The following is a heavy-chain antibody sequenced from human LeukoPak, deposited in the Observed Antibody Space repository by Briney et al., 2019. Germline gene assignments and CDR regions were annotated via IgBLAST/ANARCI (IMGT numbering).Heavy chain of an antibody. J-gene: IGHJ6*02. V-gene: IGHV3-23*01. CDR2: ISGSGGST. Sequence: GSLRLSCAASGFTFSSYAMSWVRQAPGKGREWVSAISGSGGSTYYADSVKGRFTISRDNSKNTLYLQMNSLRAEDTAVYYCAKGEGAYSSSIYYYYGMDVWGQGTTVTVSS. CDR3: AKGEGAYSSSIYYYYGMDV. CDR1: GFTFSSYA. D-gene: IGHD6-13*01.